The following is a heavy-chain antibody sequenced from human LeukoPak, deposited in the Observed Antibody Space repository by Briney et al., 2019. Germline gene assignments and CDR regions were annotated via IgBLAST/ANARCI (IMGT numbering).Heavy chain of an antibody. CDR1: GGSISSGGYY. Sequence: SQTLSLTCTVSGGSISSGGYYWSWIRQPPGKGLEWIGYIYHSGSTYYNPSLKSRVTISVDRSKNQFSLKLSSVTAADTAVYYCARSPRVEQRSFDYWGQGTLVTVSS. D-gene: IGHD6-25*01. CDR3: ARSPRVEQRSFDY. J-gene: IGHJ4*02. V-gene: IGHV4-30-2*01. CDR2: IYHSGST.